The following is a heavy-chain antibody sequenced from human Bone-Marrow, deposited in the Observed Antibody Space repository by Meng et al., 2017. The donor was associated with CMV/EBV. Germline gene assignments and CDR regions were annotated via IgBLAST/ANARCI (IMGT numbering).Heavy chain of an antibody. J-gene: IGHJ6*02. CDR3: ARHFWSGYYIGYYYYGMDV. Sequence: SETLSLTCTVSGYSISSGYYWGWIRQPPGKGLEWIGSIYYSGSTYYNPSLKSRVTISVDTSKNQFSLKLSSVTAADTAVYYCARHFWSGYYIGYYYYGMDVWGQGTTVTVSS. CDR1: GYSISSGYY. CDR2: IYYSGST. V-gene: IGHV4-38-2*02. D-gene: IGHD3-3*02.